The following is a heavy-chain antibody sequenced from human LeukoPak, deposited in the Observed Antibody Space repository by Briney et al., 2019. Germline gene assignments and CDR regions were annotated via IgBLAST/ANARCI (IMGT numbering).Heavy chain of an antibody. D-gene: IGHD6-6*01. Sequence: GESLKISCKGSGYSFTSYWIGWVRQMPGKGLEWMGIIYPGDSDTRYSPSFQGQVTISADKSISTAYLQWSSLKASDTAMYYCARQSRFYSRSSVGWFDPWGQGTLVTVSS. V-gene: IGHV5-51*01. J-gene: IGHJ5*02. CDR1: GYSFTSYW. CDR3: ARQSRFYSRSSVGWFDP. CDR2: IYPGDSDT.